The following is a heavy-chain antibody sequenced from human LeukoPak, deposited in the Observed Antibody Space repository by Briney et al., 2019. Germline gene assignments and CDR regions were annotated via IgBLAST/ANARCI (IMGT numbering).Heavy chain of an antibody. CDR3: ARRIAWLSPDY. V-gene: IGHV4-34*01. J-gene: IGHJ4*02. Sequence: SETLSLTCTVSGGSISSYYWSWIRQPPGKGLEWIGEINHSGSTNYNPSLRSRVTISVDTSKNQFSLKLSSVTAADTAVYYCARRIAWLSPDYWGQGTLVTVSS. CDR1: GGSISSYY. CDR2: INHSGST. D-gene: IGHD3-9*01.